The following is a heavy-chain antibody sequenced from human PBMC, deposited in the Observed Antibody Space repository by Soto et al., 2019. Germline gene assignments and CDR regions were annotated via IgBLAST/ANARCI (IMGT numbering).Heavy chain of an antibody. J-gene: IGHJ3*02. CDR3: ARVWYRSPHALGDAFDI. CDR2: INHSGST. CDR1: GGSFSGYY. Sequence: QVQLQQWGAGLLKPSETLSLTCAVYGGSFSGYYWSWIRQPPGKGLEWSGEINHSGSTNYNPPLKRRVPISVDTSKHQLHMKLRSVTAADTAVYYCARVWYRSPHALGDAFDIWGQGTMVTVSS. D-gene: IGHD6-13*01. V-gene: IGHV4-34*01.